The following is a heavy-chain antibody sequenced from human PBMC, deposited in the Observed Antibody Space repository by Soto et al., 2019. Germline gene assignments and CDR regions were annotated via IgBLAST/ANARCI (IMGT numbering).Heavy chain of an antibody. D-gene: IGHD4-4*01. Sequence: QVQLVESGGGVVQPGRSLRLSCAASGFTFSSYGMHWVRQAPGKGLEWVVVISYDGSNEYYADSVKGRFTISRGNSEHTLYLQMNTLRAEDPAVYYCAKGDPNGGSNLDYWGQGTLVTVSS. CDR3: AKGDPNGGSNLDY. J-gene: IGHJ4*02. CDR1: GFTFSSYG. CDR2: ISYDGSNE. V-gene: IGHV3-30*18.